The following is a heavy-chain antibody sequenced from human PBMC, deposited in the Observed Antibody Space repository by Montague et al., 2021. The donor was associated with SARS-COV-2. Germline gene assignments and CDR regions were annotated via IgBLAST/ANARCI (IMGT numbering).Heavy chain of an antibody. CDR1: GGSISSSSYY. D-gene: IGHD3-9*01. Sequence: SETLSLTCTVSGGSISSSSYYWGWIRQPPGKGLVWIGSIYYSGSTYYNPSLKSRVTISVDTSKNQFSLKLSSVTAADTAVYYCARQDDILTGYYYYGMDVWGQGTTVTVSS. V-gene: IGHV4-39*01. J-gene: IGHJ6*02. CDR2: IYYSGST. CDR3: ARQDDILTGYYYYGMDV.